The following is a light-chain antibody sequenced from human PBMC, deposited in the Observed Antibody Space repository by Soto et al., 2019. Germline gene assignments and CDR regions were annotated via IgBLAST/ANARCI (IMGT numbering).Light chain of an antibody. V-gene: IGLV2-23*01. CDR2: EGS. Sequence: QSVLTQPASVSGSPGQSITISCTGTSSDVGRYNIVSWYQQHPGKAPKLMIYEGSKRPSGVSDRFSGSKSGNTASLTISGLQAEDDADYYCCSYGGSSTYVSRTGTTVTVL. CDR3: CSYGGSSTYV. J-gene: IGLJ1*01. CDR1: SSDVGRYNI.